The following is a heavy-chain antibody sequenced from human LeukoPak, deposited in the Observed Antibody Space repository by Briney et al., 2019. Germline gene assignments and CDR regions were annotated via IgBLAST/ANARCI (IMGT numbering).Heavy chain of an antibody. CDR1: GYSFTYYW. J-gene: IGHJ4*02. CDR2: IYPVNSDA. V-gene: IGHV5-51*01. Sequence: GESLKISCKGSGYSFTYYWIGWVRQMPGKGLEWMGIIYPVNSDARYSLSFQGQVTISVDKSINTAYLQWSSLTASDTAMYYCARQDGNGWYYFDYWGQGTLVTVSS. CDR3: ARQDGNGWYYFDY. D-gene: IGHD6-19*01.